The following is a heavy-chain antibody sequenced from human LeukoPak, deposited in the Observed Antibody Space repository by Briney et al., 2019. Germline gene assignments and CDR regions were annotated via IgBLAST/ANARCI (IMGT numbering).Heavy chain of an antibody. Sequence: SQTLSLTCTVSGGSISSGGYYWSWIRLHPGKGLEWIGYIYYSGSTYYNPSLKSRVTISVDTSKNQFSLKLSSVTAADTAVYYCARDRARSYGMDVWGQGTTVTVSS. CDR3: ARDRARSYGMDV. J-gene: IGHJ6*02. CDR1: GGSISSGGYY. CDR2: IYYSGST. D-gene: IGHD3-10*01. V-gene: IGHV4-31*03.